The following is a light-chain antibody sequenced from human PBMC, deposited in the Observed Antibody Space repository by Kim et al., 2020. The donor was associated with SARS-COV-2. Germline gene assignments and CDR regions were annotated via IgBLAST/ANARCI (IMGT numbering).Light chain of an antibody. J-gene: IGLJ2*01. Sequence: AVGKTDRITCQGDSGRSNNASWDQQKQGQAPVLVIYGKNNRPSGIPDRFSGASSGNTASLTITGAKAEDEADYNSNSRDSSGNHLVFGGGTKLTVL. V-gene: IGLV3-19*01. CDR2: GKN. CDR3: NSRDSSGNHLV. CDR1: SGRSNN.